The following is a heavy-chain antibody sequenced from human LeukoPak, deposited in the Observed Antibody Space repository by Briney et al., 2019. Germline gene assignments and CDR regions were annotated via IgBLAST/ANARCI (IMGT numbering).Heavy chain of an antibody. J-gene: IGHJ3*02. CDR1: GFSFSTYA. Sequence: GGSLRLSCAASGFSFSTYAMTWVRQAPGKGLEWVSSITGSGDTRYYADSVKGRFTISRDNSKNMLYLQMDTLRAEDTAMYYCAKPISPRDANVFDIWGQGTMVVVSS. V-gene: IGHV3-23*01. CDR2: ITGSGDTR. D-gene: IGHD3-9*01. CDR3: AKPISPRDANVFDI.